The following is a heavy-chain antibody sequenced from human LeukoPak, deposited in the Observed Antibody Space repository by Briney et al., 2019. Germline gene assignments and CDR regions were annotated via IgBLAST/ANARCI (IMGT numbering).Heavy chain of an antibody. J-gene: IGHJ2*01. D-gene: IGHD4-23*01. CDR2: INSDGSDT. CDR1: GFTFSRYW. CDR3: ARGNGGTRSRYWYFDL. Sequence: QPGGSLRLSCVASGFTFSRYWMHWVRQAPGKGLAWVARINSDGSDTSYADSVKGRFTISRDNAKNRLYLQMNSLRAEDTAVYYCARGNGGTRSRYWYFDLWGRGTLVTVSS. V-gene: IGHV3-74*01.